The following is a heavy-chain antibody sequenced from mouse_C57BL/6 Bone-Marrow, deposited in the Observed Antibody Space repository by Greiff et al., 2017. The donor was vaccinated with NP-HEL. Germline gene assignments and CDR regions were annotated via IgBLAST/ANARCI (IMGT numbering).Heavy chain of an antibody. J-gene: IGHJ3*01. CDR2: ISDGGSYT. CDR3: ARDRWLPPWFAD. V-gene: IGHV5-4*01. D-gene: IGHD2-2*01. CDR1: GFTFSSYA. Sequence: EVKLVESGGGLVKPGGSLKLSCAASGFTFSSYAMSWVRQTPEKRLEWVATISDGGSYTYYPDNVKGRFTISRDNAKNNLYLQMSHLKSEDTAMYDCARDRWLPPWFADWGQGTLVTVSA.